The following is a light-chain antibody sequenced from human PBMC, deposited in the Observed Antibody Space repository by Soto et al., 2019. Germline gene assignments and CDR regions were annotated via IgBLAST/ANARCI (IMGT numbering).Light chain of an antibody. Sequence: EIVLTQSPGTLSLSPGERATLSCRASRSVSSSYLAWYQQKPGQAPRLVMYGASSRATGIPARFSGSASGTDFTLTISRLEPEDFAVYYCQQYGSSRSTFGGGTKVDIK. CDR1: RSVSSSY. J-gene: IGKJ4*01. CDR2: GAS. V-gene: IGKV3-20*01. CDR3: QQYGSSRST.